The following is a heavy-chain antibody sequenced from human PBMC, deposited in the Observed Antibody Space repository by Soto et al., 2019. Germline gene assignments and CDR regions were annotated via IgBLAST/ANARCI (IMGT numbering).Heavy chain of an antibody. CDR1: GFTFSSYG. D-gene: IGHD3-3*02. J-gene: IGHJ4*02. Sequence: GGSLRPSCAASGFTFSSYGMHWVRQAPGKGLEWVAVISYDGSNKYYADSVKGRFTISRDNSKNTPYLQMNSLRAEDTAVYYCAKTPSGILTGNDYWCQGTWVTVSS. CDR2: ISYDGSNK. CDR3: AKTPSGILTGNDY. V-gene: IGHV3-30*18.